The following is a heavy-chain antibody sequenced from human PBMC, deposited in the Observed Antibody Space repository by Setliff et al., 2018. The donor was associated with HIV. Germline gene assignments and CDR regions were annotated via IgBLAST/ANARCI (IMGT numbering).Heavy chain of an antibody. CDR1: GFRFSVYT. D-gene: IGHD3-22*01. CDR2: TSSTGGTI. J-gene: IGHJ4*02. V-gene: IGHV3-11*04. Sequence: PGGSLRLSCAASGFRFSVYTMGWIRQAPGKGLEWVSYTSSTGGTIYYTDSVKGRFTLSKDNARSSLYLQMISLRAEDTALYYCATDPQGLDAEPGVPGNWGQGTLVTVSS. CDR3: ATDPQGLDAEPGVPGN.